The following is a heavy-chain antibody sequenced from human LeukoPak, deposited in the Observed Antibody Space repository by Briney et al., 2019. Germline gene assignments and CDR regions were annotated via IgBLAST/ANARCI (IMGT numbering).Heavy chain of an antibody. D-gene: IGHD2-2*01. V-gene: IGHV1-8*01. J-gene: IGHJ6*02. CDR3: ARSGVGSTSRGYYYYGMDV. CDR1: GYTFTSYD. CDR2: MNPNSGNT. Sequence: ASVKVSCKASGYTFTSYDINWVRQATGQGLEWMGWMNPNSGNTGYAQKFQGRVTMTRNTSISTAYMELSSLRSEDTAVYYCARSGVGSTSRGYYYYGMDVWGQGTTATVSS.